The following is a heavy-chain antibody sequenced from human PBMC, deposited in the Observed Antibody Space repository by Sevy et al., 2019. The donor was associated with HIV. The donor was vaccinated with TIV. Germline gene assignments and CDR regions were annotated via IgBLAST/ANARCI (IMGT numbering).Heavy chain of an antibody. V-gene: IGHV3-23*01. CDR3: AKHLLGSRYSDFHF. CDR1: GFTFNTYA. CDR2: INTDDST. Sequence: GGSLRLSCVASGFTFNTYAMSWVRQAPGKGLEWVSDINTDDSTQYADPVKGRFTISRDISKNTLYLQMRGLRAEDTALYYCAKHLLGSRYSDFHFWGQGTPVTVSS. J-gene: IGHJ4*02. D-gene: IGHD2-15*01.